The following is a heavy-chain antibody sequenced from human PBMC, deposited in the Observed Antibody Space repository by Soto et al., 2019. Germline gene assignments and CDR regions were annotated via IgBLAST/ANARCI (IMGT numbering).Heavy chain of an antibody. CDR2: ISWSSGII. Sequence: PGGSLRLSCAASGFGFDGYAMHWVRQAPGKGLEWVSGISWSSGIIDYADSVKGRFTISRDNAKNSLYLQMNSLRVEDTAMYYCAKDTQLRFYGMDVWGQGTTVTVSS. CDR3: AKDTQLRFYGMDV. CDR1: GFGFDGYA. J-gene: IGHJ6*02. V-gene: IGHV3-9*01.